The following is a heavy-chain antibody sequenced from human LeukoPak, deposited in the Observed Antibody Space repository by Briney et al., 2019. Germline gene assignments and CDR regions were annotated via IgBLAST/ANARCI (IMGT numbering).Heavy chain of an antibody. J-gene: IGHJ4*02. D-gene: IGHD3-22*01. CDR2: ISSSSSYI. CDR1: GFTFSSYS. V-gene: IGHV3-21*01. Sequence: GGSLRLSCAASGFTFSSYSMNWVRQAPGKGLEWVSSISSSSSYIYYADSVKGRFTISRDNAKNSLYLQMNSLRAEDTAVYYCARITPDSSGYTIDYWGQGTLATVSS. CDR3: ARITPDSSGYTIDY.